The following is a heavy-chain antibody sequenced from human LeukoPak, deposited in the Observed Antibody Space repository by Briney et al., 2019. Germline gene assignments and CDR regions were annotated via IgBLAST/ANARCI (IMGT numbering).Heavy chain of an antibody. J-gene: IGHJ4*02. CDR2: IYYSGST. V-gene: IGHV4-59*08. CDR3: ARSLPPHYVSGDAGADY. Sequence: SETLSLTCTVSGGSISSYYWSWIRQPPGKGLEWIGYIYYSGSTNYNPSLKSRVTISVDTSKNQFSLKLSSVTAADTAVYYCARSLPPHYVSGDAGADYWGQGTLVTVSS. CDR1: GGSISSYY. D-gene: IGHD3-10*01.